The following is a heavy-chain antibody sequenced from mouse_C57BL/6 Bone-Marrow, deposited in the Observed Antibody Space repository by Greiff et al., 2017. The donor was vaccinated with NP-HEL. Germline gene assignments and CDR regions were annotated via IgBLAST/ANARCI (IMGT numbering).Heavy chain of an antibody. J-gene: IGHJ2*01. CDR3: AREGPPGLDY. CDR1: GYAFTNYL. CDR2: INPGSGGT. Sequence: QVQLKQSGAELVRPGTSVKVSCKASGYAFTNYLIEWVKQRPGQGLEWIGVINPGSGGTNYNEKFKGKATLTADKSSSTAYMQLSSLTSEDSAVYFGAREGPPGLDYWGQGTTLTVSS. V-gene: IGHV1-54*01. D-gene: IGHD3-3*01.